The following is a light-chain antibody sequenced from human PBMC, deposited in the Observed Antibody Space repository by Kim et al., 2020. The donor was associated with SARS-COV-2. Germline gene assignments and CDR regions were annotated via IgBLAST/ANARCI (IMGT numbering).Light chain of an antibody. CDR3: QKYDNFPLT. CDR2: DAS. Sequence: DIQLTQPPSALASVGDRVIITCRASQDISTSLGWYQQRPGEVPRLLIYDASTLHSGVPSRFSGSGSGTDFTLVISGLQPEDAATYYCQKYDNFPLTFGGGTKVDIK. CDR1: QDISTS. J-gene: IGKJ4*01. V-gene: IGKV1-27*01.